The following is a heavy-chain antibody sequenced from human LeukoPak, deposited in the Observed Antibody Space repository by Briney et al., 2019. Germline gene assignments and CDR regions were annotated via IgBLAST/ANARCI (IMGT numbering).Heavy chain of an antibody. V-gene: IGHV1-18*01. CDR1: GYSVTSYG. CDR2: ISVYNGDT. J-gene: IGHJ5*02. D-gene: IGHD3-9*01. Sequence: ASVKVSCKASGYSVTSYGISWVRQAPGQGLEWMGWISVYNGDTNYAQKFQGRVTMTTDTSTSTAYMELRSLRSDDTAVYYCARDYRFLRYFDWLSSNWFDPWGQGTLITVSS. CDR3: ARDYRFLRYFDWLSSNWFDP.